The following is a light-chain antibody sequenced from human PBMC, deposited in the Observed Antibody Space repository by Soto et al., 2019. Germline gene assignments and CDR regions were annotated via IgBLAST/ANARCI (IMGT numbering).Light chain of an antibody. CDR1: QSISSW. J-gene: IGKJ5*01. Sequence: DIQMTQSTSSRSASVGYRVTIACRASQSISSWLAWYQQKPGKAPKLLIYKASTLKSGVPSRFSGSGSGTEFRLTISTMQPDDFATYYCQQYDSFSVTFGQGTLLEIK. CDR3: QQYDSFSVT. V-gene: IGKV1-5*03. CDR2: KAS.